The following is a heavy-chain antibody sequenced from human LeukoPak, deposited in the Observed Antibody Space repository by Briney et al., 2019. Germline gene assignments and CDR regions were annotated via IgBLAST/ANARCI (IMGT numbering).Heavy chain of an antibody. CDR3: ARESGAFCPFGF. D-gene: IGHD1-26*01. CDR1: GGSILTTNW. Sequence: PSGTLSLSCAVSGGSILTTNWWSWVRQPPGKGLEWIGEVHLSGASNYNPSLKSRVSMSIDNSKNQLSLKLTSVTAADTAIYYCARESGAFCPFGFWGQGTLVTVSS. CDR2: VHLSGAS. J-gene: IGHJ4*02. V-gene: IGHV4-4*02.